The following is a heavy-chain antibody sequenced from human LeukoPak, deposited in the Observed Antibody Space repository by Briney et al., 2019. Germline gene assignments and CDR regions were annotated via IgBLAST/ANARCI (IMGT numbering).Heavy chain of an antibody. V-gene: IGHV1-69*04. CDR1: GGTFSSYA. CDR3: ATPGGYSYGHGYFDY. D-gene: IGHD5-18*01. CDR2: IIPILGIA. Sequence: ASVKVSCKASGGTFSSYAISWVRQAPGQGLEWMGRIIPILGIANYAQKFQGGVTITADKSTSTAYMELSSLRSEDTAVYYCATPGGYSYGHGYFDYWGQGTLVTVSS. J-gene: IGHJ4*02.